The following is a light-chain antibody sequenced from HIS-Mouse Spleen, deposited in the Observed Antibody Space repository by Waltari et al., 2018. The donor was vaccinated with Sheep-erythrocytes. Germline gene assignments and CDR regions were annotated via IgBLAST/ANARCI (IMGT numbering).Light chain of an antibody. CDR1: KLGEKY. V-gene: IGLV3-1*01. Sequence: SYELTQPPSVSVSPGQTASITCSGDKLGEKYACWYQQKPGQSPVLVIYQDSKRPSGIPERVSGSNSGNTATLTISGTQAMDEADYYCQAWDSSTAWVFGGGTKLTVL. J-gene: IGLJ3*02. CDR3: QAWDSSTAWV. CDR2: QDS.